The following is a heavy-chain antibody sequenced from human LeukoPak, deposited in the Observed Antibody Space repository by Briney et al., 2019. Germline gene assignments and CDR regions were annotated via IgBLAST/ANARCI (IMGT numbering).Heavy chain of an antibody. CDR2: ISTSGSSV. Sequence: GGSLRLSCVASGFSFSTYEMNWVRQAPGKGLEWVAYISTSGSSVYYADSLKGRFAVSRDNAKSSLFLQVDSLTVADTAVYYCARVGREVTTGYFDDWGQGTLVAVSS. CDR1: GFSFSTYE. D-gene: IGHD2-21*02. CDR3: ARVGREVTTGYFDD. V-gene: IGHV3-48*03. J-gene: IGHJ4*02.